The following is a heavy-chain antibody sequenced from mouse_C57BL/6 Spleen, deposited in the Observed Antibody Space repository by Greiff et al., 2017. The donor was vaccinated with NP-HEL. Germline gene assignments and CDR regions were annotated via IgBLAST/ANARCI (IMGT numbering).Heavy chain of an antibody. D-gene: IGHD2-4*01. CDR1: GFTFSSYA. CDR2: ISDGGSYT. Sequence: EVKVVESGGGLVKPGGSLKLSCAASGFTFSSYAMSWVRQTPEKRLEWVATISDGGSYTYYPDNVKGRFTISRDNAKNNLYLQMSHLKSEDTAMYYCARDRDYDDRARDYWGQGTSVTVSS. CDR3: ARDRDYDDRARDY. J-gene: IGHJ4*01. V-gene: IGHV5-4*01.